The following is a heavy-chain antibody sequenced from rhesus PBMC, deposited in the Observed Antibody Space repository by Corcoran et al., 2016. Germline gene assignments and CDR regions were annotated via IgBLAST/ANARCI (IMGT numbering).Heavy chain of an antibody. CDR2: IYGSGSST. Sequence: QLQLQESGPGLVKPSETLSVTCAVSGGSISSSYWSWIRQAPGKGLEWIGYIYGSGSSTNNNPSLKSRVTLAVDTSKTQRSLKLSAVTAADTAVYYCAREVAAGQGYYGLDSWGQGVVVTVSS. CDR1: GGSISSSY. D-gene: IGHD6-13*01. V-gene: IGHV4-169*02. CDR3: AREVAAGQGYYGLDS. J-gene: IGHJ6*01.